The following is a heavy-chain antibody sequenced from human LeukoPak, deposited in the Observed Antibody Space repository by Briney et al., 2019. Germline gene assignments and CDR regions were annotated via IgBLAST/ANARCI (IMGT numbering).Heavy chain of an antibody. CDR3: AREPPRYFDWSGFNWFDP. CDR1: GGTFSSYA. CDR2: IIPIFGTA. Sequence: SSVNVSCKASGGTFSSYAISWVRQAPGQGLEWMGGIIPIFGTANYAQKFQGRVTITADESTSTAYIKLSSLRSEDTAVYYCAREPPRYFDWSGFNWFDPWGQGTLVTVSS. V-gene: IGHV1-69*01. J-gene: IGHJ5*02. D-gene: IGHD3-9*01.